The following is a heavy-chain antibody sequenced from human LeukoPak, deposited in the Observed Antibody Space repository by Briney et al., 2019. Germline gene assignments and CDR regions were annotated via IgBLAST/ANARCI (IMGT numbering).Heavy chain of an antibody. Sequence: ASVKVSCKASGYTFTGYYMQWVRQAPGQGLEWMGRINPKSGGTNYAQKFQGRVTMTRDTSISTAYMELSGLRSDDTAVYYCARDRGEDYSNYVDYWGQGTLVTVSS. V-gene: IGHV1-2*06. CDR1: GYTFTGYY. CDR2: INPKSGGT. J-gene: IGHJ4*02. D-gene: IGHD4-11*01. CDR3: ARDRGEDYSNYVDY.